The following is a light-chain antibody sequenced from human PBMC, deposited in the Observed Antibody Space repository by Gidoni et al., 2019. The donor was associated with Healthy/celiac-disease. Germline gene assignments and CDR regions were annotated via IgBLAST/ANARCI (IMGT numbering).Light chain of an antibody. J-gene: IGKJ1*01. CDR3: QQSYSTPPWT. V-gene: IGKV1-39*01. CDR2: AAS. CDR1: QSISSY. Sequence: DIKMTQSPSSLSASVGDRVTITCRASQSISSYLNWYQQKPGKAPKLLIYAASSLQSGVPTRCSGSGSGTDFTLTISSLQPEDFATYNCQQSYSTPPWTFGQGTKVDIK.